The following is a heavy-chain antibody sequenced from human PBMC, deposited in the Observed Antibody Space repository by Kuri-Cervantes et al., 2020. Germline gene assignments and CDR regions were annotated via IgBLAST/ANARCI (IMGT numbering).Heavy chain of an antibody. CDR2: INPNSGGT. CDR1: GYTFTGYY. D-gene: IGHD1-20*01. V-gene: IGHV1-2*02. CDR3: ARILTGTTASYYYGVDV. Sequence: ASVKVSCKASGYTFTGYYMHWVRQAPGQGLEWMGWINPNSGGTNYAQKFQGRVTMTRDTSISTAYMELSRLRSDDTAVYYCARILTGTTASYYYGVDVWGQGTTVTVSS. J-gene: IGHJ6*02.